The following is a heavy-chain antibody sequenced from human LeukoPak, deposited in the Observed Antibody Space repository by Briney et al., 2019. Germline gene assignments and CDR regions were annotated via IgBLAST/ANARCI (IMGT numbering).Heavy chain of an antibody. CDR3: ARLLSSGWNYYFDY. V-gene: IGHV3-20*04. J-gene: IGHJ4*02. CDR1: GFTFDDYG. Sequence: PGGSLRLSCAASGFTFDDYGMSWVRQAPGKGLEWVSGINWNGGSTGYADSVKGRFTISRDNAKNSLYLQMNSLRAEDTALYYCARLLSSGWNYYFDYWGQGTLVTVSS. D-gene: IGHD6-19*01. CDR2: INWNGGST.